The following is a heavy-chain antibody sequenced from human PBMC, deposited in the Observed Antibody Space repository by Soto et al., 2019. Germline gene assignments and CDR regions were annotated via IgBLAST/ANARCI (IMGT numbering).Heavy chain of an antibody. CDR3: ARLTYTNYPTFFDY. CDR2: IYHTGLT. J-gene: IGHJ4*02. CDR1: GGSISSGTSS. Sequence: SETLSLTCDVSGGSISSGTSSWSWIRQPPGKGLEWIGYIYHTGLTYYNPSLRSRITMSVDPSKNQFSLKLTSVTAADTAVYYCARLTYTNYPTFFDYWGQGTLVTVS. V-gene: IGHV4-30-2*01. D-gene: IGHD4-4*01.